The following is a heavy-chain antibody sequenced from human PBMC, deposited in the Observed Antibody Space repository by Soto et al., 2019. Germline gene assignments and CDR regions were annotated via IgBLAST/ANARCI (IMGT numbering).Heavy chain of an antibody. CDR3: AKYIRKIPTAVGDYFDY. J-gene: IGHJ4*02. D-gene: IGHD2-2*01. CDR1: GFAFSSCG. Sequence: EVQLLESGGGLVQPGGSLRLSCAASGFAFSSCGMSWVRQAPGKGLEWASGIRGSGASTDYADSVKGRFTISRDNSKNTLYLQMNSLSAEDTAVYYCAKYIRKIPTAVGDYFDYWGQGTLVNMSS. V-gene: IGHV3-23*01. CDR2: IRGSGAST.